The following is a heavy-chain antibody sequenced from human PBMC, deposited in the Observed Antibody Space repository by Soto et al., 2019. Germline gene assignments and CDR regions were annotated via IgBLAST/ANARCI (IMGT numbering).Heavy chain of an antibody. CDR3: ARDGQWLPRDGLRSSYYFDY. V-gene: IGHV3-33*01. CDR2: IWYDGGNK. J-gene: IGHJ4*02. D-gene: IGHD6-19*01. Sequence: QVQLVESGGGVVQPGRSLRLSCAASGFNFSSYVMHWVRQAPGMGLEWVAVIWYDGGNKYYADSVKGRFTISRDNSKNTLYLQMNSLRAEDTAVYYCARDGQWLPRDGLRSSYYFDYWGQGTLVTVSS. CDR1: GFNFSSYV.